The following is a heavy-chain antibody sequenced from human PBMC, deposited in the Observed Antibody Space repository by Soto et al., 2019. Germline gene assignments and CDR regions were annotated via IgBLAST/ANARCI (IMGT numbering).Heavy chain of an antibody. CDR2: MNPNSGNT. J-gene: IGHJ3*02. D-gene: IGHD2-8*01. Sequence: GASVKVSCKASGYTFTGYDINWVRQATGQGLEWMGWMNPNSGNTGYAQKFQGRVTMTRNTSISTAYMELSSLRSEDTAVYFCARAPATQIVLMVYAMRRGGFDIWGQGTMVTVSS. CDR3: ARAPATQIVLMVYAMRRGGFDI. V-gene: IGHV1-8*01. CDR1: GYTFTGYD.